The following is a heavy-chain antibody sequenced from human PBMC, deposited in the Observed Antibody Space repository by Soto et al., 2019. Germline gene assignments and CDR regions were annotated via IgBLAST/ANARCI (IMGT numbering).Heavy chain of an antibody. CDR3: ASLGRHG. CDR1: GFSFSDSW. D-gene: IGHD3-16*01. CDR2: INPGGSEK. Sequence: GGSLRLSCVASGFSFSDSWMDWVRQAPGKGPEWVANINPGGSEKTYVDSVKGRFTISRDNAKNSLFRQMNNLRAEDTAVYYCASLGRHGWGQGTTVTVSS. V-gene: IGHV3-7*01. J-gene: IGHJ6*02.